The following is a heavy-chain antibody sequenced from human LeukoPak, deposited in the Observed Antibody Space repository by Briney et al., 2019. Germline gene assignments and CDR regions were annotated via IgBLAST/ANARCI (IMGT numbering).Heavy chain of an antibody. V-gene: IGHV1-46*01. CDR1: GYTFSSYH. Sequence: ASVKVSCKASGYTFSSYHIHWVRQAPGQGLEWMGIINPSGGSTSYAQKFQGRVTMTRDTSTSTVYMELSSLRSEDTAVYYCARVGWARSAQDAFDIWGQGTMVTVSS. J-gene: IGHJ3*02. D-gene: IGHD3-16*01. CDR2: INPSGGST. CDR3: ARVGWARSAQDAFDI.